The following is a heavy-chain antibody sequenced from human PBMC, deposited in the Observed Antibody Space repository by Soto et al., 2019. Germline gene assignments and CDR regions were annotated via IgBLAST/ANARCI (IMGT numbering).Heavy chain of an antibody. CDR2: IYYSGST. D-gene: IGHD1-26*01. Sequence: QVQLQESGPGLVKPSETLSLTCTVYGGSISSYYWSWIRHPPGKGLEWIGYIYYSGSTNYNPSLKRRVTISVYTSKIQFSLKLSSVTAADTAVYYCARRIVGATGGWWFDPWGQGTLVTVSS. CDR3: ARRIVGATGGWWFDP. J-gene: IGHJ5*02. CDR1: GGSISSYY. V-gene: IGHV4-59*08.